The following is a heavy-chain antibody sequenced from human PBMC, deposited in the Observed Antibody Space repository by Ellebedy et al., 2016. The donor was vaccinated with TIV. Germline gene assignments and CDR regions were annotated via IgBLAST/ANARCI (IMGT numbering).Heavy chain of an antibody. Sequence: GESLKISCAASGFTFRTYSMNWVRQAPGTRLEWVGRIKSKTDTGAANYAAPLKGRFTISRDDSKNTLYLPMDSLETEDTAVYFCTTGVCSGGSCPFDFWGQGTLVTVSS. CDR2: IKSKTDTGAA. V-gene: IGHV3-15*01. J-gene: IGHJ4*02. CDR1: GFTFRTYS. D-gene: IGHD2-15*01. CDR3: TTGVCSGGSCPFDF.